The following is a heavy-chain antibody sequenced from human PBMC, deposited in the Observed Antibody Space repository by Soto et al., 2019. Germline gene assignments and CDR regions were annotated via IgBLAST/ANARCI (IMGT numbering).Heavy chain of an antibody. CDR3: ARGGRIQGSAFDI. Sequence: SVKVSCQTSGGTFSSYTISWVRQAPGQGLEWMGRIIPILGIANYAQKFQGRVTITADKSTSTAYMELSSLRSEDTAVYYCARGGRIQGSAFDIWGQGTMVTVSS. CDR1: GGTFSSYT. V-gene: IGHV1-69*02. J-gene: IGHJ3*02. D-gene: IGHD3-10*01. CDR2: IIPILGIA.